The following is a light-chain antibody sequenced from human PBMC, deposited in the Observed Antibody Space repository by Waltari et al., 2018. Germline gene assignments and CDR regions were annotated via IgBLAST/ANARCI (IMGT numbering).Light chain of an antibody. CDR3: QNHERLPAT. Sequence: EIVLTQSPGTLSLSPGGRDTLSCRASQNIGRYLVWYQQKPGQAPRLLIYEASRRDTGIPDWFCGSGSGTDFSLSIRRLGPENFAVYYGQNHERLPATFGQGTKVEIK. J-gene: IGKJ1*01. V-gene: IGKV3-20*01. CDR2: EAS. CDR1: QNIGRY.